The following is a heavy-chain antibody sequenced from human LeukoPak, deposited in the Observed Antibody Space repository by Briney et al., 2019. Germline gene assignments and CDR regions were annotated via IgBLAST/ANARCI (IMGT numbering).Heavy chain of an antibody. V-gene: IGHV3-7*01. Sequence: GGSLRLSCAASGFTFSNYWMSWVRQAPGKGLEWLANINQDGSEMYYVDSVKGRFTISRDNGKNSLYLQINSLRADDTAVYYCVRDQGSMIVVRTTSWYFDLWGRGTLVTVSS. CDR1: GFTFSNYW. D-gene: IGHD3-22*01. CDR3: VRDQGSMIVVRTTSWYFDL. CDR2: INQDGSEM. J-gene: IGHJ2*01.